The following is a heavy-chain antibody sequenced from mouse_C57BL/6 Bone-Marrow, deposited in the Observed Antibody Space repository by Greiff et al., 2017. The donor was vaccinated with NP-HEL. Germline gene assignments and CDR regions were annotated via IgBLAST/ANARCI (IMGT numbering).Heavy chain of an antibody. J-gene: IGHJ2*01. V-gene: IGHV10-1*01. CDR3: VRQGYDGYYLDY. D-gene: IGHD2-3*01. Sequence: EVQLVESGGGLVQPKGSLKLSCAASGFSFNTYAMNWVRQAPGKGLEWVARIRSKSNNYATYSAASLKDRFTISSDDSESMPYLQMNNLKAGDTAMYYCVRQGYDGYYLDYWGQGTTLTVSS. CDR1: GFSFNTYA. CDR2: IRSKSNNYAT.